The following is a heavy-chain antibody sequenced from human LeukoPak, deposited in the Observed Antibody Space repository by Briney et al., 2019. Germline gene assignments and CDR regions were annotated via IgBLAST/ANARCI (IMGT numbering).Heavy chain of an antibody. CDR1: GFTFSSYA. Sequence: GGSLRLSCAASGFTFSSYAMHWVRQAPGKGLEWVSVISYDGSNKYYADSVKGRFTISRDNFEKTLYLKMNSLRAEDTAVYYCARRSGITMIVVDAGYFDYWGQGTLVTVSS. CDR3: ARRSGITMIVVDAGYFDY. J-gene: IGHJ4*02. V-gene: IGHV3-30-3*01. CDR2: ISYDGSNK. D-gene: IGHD3-22*01.